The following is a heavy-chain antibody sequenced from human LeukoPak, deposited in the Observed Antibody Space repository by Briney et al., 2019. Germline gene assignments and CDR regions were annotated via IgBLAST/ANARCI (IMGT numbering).Heavy chain of an antibody. CDR2: IHYNGNA. V-gene: IGHV4-39*07. D-gene: IGHD3-3*01. Sequence: PSETLSLTCTVSGGSISSSSYYWGWIRQPPGKRLEWIASIHYNGNAFYNPSLKSRVTISIDTSENQFSLKLSSVTAADTAVYYCARGLRFLEWFSSENWFDPWGQGTLVTVSS. CDR1: GGSISSSSYY. J-gene: IGHJ5*02. CDR3: ARGLRFLEWFSSENWFDP.